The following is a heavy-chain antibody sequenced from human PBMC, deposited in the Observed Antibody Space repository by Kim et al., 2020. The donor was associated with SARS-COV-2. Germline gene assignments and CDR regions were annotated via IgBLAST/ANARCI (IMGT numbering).Heavy chain of an antibody. CDR3: TYGSGGNYYYYGMDV. Sequence: GGSLRLSCAASGFTFSNAWMSWVRQAPGKGLEWVGRIKSKTDGGTTDYAAPVKGRFTISRDESKNTLYLQMNSLKTEDTAVYYCTYGSGGNYYYYGMDVWGQGTTVTVSS. CDR1: GFTFSNAW. D-gene: IGHD3-10*01. CDR2: IKSKTDGGTT. J-gene: IGHJ6*02. V-gene: IGHV3-15*01.